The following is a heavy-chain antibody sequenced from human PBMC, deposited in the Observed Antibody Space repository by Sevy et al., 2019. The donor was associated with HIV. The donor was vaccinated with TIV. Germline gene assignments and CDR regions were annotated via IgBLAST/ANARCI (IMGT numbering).Heavy chain of an antibody. CDR3: ARGKSGYGYALNY. J-gene: IGHJ4*02. CDR1: GFTVNSNY. V-gene: IGHV3-66*01. CDR2: IHSDDTT. D-gene: IGHD5-18*01. Sequence: GGSLRLSCAASGFTVNSNYMTWVRQAPGKGLEGVSVIHSDDTTYHADSVKDRFTIYSDNFKNTLYIHMSSLRAEDTAVYYCARGKSGYGYALNYWGQGTLVTVSS.